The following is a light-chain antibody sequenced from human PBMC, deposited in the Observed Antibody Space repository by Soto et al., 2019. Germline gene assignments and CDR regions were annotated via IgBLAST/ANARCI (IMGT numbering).Light chain of an antibody. CDR1: QSINNY. CDR3: QQSFTTLGT. J-gene: IGKJ1*01. V-gene: IGKV1-39*01. CDR2: AAS. Sequence: DIPMTQSPSPLSASIGDKVTITCRASQSINNYLNWYQQKPGKAPKLLIYAASTLQSGVPSRFSGSGSGTDFTLTISRLQPDDFAFYFCQQSFTTLGTFGQGTKVEMK.